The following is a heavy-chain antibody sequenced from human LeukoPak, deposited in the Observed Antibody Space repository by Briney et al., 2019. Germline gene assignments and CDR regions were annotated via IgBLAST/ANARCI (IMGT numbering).Heavy chain of an antibody. J-gene: IGHJ4*02. CDR3: ARFNGLYSSGWYYFDY. CDR2: IYYSGST. CDR1: GGSVSSGSYY. D-gene: IGHD6-19*01. Sequence: SETLSLTCTVSGGSVSSGSYYWSWIRQPPGKGLEWIGYIYYSGSTNYNPSLKSRVTISVDTSKNQFSLKLSSVTAADMAVYYCARFNGLYSSGWYYFDYWGQGTLVTVSS. V-gene: IGHV4-61*01.